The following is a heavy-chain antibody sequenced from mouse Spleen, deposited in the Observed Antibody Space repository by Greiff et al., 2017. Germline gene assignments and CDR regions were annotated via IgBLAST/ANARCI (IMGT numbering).Heavy chain of an antibody. J-gene: IGHJ2*01. V-gene: IGHV7-3*01. CDR2: IRNKANGYTT. CDR1: GFTFTDYY. Sequence: EVKLVESGGGLVQPGGSLSLSCAASGFTFTDYYMSWVRQPPGKALEWLGFIRNKANGYTTEYSASVKGRFTISRDNSQSILYLQMNALRAEDSATYYCASSSYYGSSYFDYWGQGTTLTVSS. D-gene: IGHD1-1*01. CDR3: ASSSYYGSSYFDY.